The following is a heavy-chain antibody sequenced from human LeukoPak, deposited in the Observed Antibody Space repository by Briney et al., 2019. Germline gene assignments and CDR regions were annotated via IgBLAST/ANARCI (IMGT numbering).Heavy chain of an antibody. CDR1: GFTFSSYW. J-gene: IGHJ6*03. V-gene: IGHV3-74*01. Sequence: GGSQRLSCAASGFTFSSYWMHWVRQAPGKGLVWVSRINSDGSSTSYADSVKGRFTISRDNAKNTLYLQMNSLRAEDTAVYYCARSESPYYYYYMDVWGKGTTVTVSS. CDR2: INSDGSST. CDR3: ARSESPYYYYYMDV.